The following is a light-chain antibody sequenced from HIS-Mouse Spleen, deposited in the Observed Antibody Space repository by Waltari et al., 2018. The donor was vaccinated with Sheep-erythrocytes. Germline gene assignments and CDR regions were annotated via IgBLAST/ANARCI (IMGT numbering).Light chain of an antibody. J-gene: IGKJ4*01. V-gene: IGKV1-39*01. CDR2: AAS. CDR3: QQSYSTPPT. Sequence: DLQMTQSPSSLSASVGDRVTIPRRASPSISGHLNWYQQKPGKAPKLLIYAASSLQSGVPSRFSGSGSGTDFTLTISSLQPEDFATYDCQQSYSTPPTFGGGTKVEIK. CDR1: PSISGH.